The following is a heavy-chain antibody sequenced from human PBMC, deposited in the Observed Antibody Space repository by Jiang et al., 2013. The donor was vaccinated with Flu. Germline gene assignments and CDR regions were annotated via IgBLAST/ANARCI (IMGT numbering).Heavy chain of an antibody. CDR2: VYYNGRT. CDR3: ARRIDYYAPGSSYVDY. D-gene: IGHD3-10*01. Sequence: GPGLVKPSETLSLTCAVSGYSLTSGSYWGWIRQPPGKGLEWIATVYYNGRTSYNPSLRSRVTISVDTSKNQFSLRLSSVTAADTAVYYCARRIDYYAPGSSYVDYWGQGKLVTVSS. CDR1: GYSLTSGSY. J-gene: IGHJ4*02. V-gene: IGHV4-38-2*01.